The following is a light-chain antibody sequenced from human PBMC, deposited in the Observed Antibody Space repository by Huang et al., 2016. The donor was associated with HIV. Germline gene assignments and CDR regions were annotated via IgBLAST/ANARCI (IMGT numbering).Light chain of an antibody. V-gene: IGKV1-16*01. J-gene: IGKJ2*01. CDR1: QDIDNY. CDR3: QQYNYYPYT. CDR2: GSS. Sequence: DIQMTQSPSALSASVGDKVTISCRASQDIDNYLVWFQQKPGKAPKSLISGSSHLQSGVPPRFSGSGSGTDFTLTISSLQREDFAIYYCQQYNYYPYTLGEGTKLEI.